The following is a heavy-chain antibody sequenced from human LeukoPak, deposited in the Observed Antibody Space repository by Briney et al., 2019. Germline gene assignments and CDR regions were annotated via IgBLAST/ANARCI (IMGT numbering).Heavy chain of an antibody. J-gene: IGHJ4*02. CDR3: ARTSDDFGDYGFDY. D-gene: IGHD4-17*01. CDR2: IYYTGNT. V-gene: IGHV4-39*01. CDR1: GGSISSSSYY. Sequence: PSETLSLTCTVSGGSISSSSYYWGWIRQPPGKGLEWIGTIYYTGNTQYNPSLKSRVTISVDTSKNQFSLKLTSMTAADTAVYYCARTSDDFGDYGFDYWGQGTLVTVSS.